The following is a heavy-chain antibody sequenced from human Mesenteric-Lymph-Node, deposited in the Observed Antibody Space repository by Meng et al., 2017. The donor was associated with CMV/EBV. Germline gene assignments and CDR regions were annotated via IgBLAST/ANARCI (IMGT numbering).Heavy chain of an antibody. J-gene: IGHJ3*02. CDR2: ISAYNGNT. Sequence: ASVKVSCKASGYTFTSYAISWVRQAPGQGLEWMGWISAYNGNTDYAQKVQGRVTITTDDATNTAFMELRSLGSEDTAVYYCANGLGDDAFDIWGQGTMVTVSS. CDR1: GYTFTSYA. CDR3: ANGLGDDAFDI. D-gene: IGHD2-21*02. V-gene: IGHV1-18*01.